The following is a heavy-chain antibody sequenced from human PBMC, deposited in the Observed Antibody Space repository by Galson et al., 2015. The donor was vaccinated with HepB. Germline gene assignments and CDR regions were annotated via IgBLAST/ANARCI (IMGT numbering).Heavy chain of an antibody. V-gene: IGHV3-48*01. CDR2: ISISGTTT. CDR1: GFIFSNHT. D-gene: IGHD4-17*01. Sequence: SLRLSCAGSGFIFSNHTMNWVRQAPGKGLEWVSYISISGTTTYYADSVKGRFTISRDNVNTALFLQMNSLRVEDTAVYYCVRGLRWGPGTVVIVSS. CDR3: VRGLR. J-gene: IGHJ4*02.